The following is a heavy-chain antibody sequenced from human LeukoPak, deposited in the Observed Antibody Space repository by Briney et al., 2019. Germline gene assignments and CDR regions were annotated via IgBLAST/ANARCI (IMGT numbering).Heavy chain of an antibody. V-gene: IGHV5-51*01. D-gene: IGHD3-10*01. CDR1: GYSFTSYW. CDR3: ASLRDSGSYYFDY. CDR2: IYPGDSDT. J-gene: IGHJ4*02. Sequence: GESLEISCKGSGYSFTSYWIGWVRPLPGKGLGWMGIIYPGDSDTRYSPSFQGQVTISADKSISTAYLQWSSLKASDTAMYYCASLRDSGSYYFDYWGQGTLVTVSS.